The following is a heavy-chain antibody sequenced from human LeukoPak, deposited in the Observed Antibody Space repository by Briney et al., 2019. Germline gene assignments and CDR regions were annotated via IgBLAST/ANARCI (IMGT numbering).Heavy chain of an antibody. V-gene: IGHV3-7*01. D-gene: IGHD3-22*01. Sequence: GGSLRLSCAASGFTFSRYWMSWVRQAPGKGLEWVANIKQDGGEKYYVDSVKGRFTISRDNAKNSLYLQMNSLGAEDTAVYYCAGGRWEGRTMIVVVTDYWGQGTLVTVSS. CDR1: GFTFSRYW. CDR3: AGGRWEGRTMIVVVTDY. J-gene: IGHJ4*02. CDR2: IKQDGGEK.